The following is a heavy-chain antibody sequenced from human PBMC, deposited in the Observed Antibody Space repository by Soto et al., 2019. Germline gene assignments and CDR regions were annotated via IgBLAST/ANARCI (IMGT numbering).Heavy chain of an antibody. CDR3: ARGGGSGLDLGPPDY. Sequence: QVQLVESGGGVVQPGRSLRLSCAASGFTFSSYGMHWVRQAPGKGLEWVAVIWYDGSNKYYADSVKGRFTISRDNSKNTLYLQMNSLRAEDTAVYYYARGGGSGLDLGPPDYWGQGTLVTVSS. V-gene: IGHV3-33*01. CDR1: GFTFSSYG. J-gene: IGHJ4*02. D-gene: IGHD3-10*01. CDR2: IWYDGSNK.